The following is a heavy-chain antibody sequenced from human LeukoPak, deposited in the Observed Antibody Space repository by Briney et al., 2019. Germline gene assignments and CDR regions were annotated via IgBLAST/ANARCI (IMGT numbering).Heavy chain of an antibody. CDR1: GFTFSSYN. CDR3: ARDSADGYNPFDY. D-gene: IGHD5-24*01. CDR2: ITSSSSYI. V-gene: IGHV3-21*06. J-gene: IGHJ4*02. Sequence: GGSLRLSCAASGFTFSSYNMNWVRQAPGKGPEWVSSITSSSSYIYYADSVKGRFTISRDNAKNSLYLQMDSLRVEDTAVYYCARDSADGYNPFDYWGQGTLVTVSS.